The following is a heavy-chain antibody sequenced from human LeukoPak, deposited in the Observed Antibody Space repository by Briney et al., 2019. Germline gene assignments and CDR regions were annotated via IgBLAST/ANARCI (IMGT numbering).Heavy chain of an antibody. Sequence: SETLSLTCAVYGGSFSGYYWSWIRQPPGKGLEWIGEINHSGSTNYNPSLKSRVTISVDTSKNQFSLKLSPVTAADTAVYYCVRSVYYYGSGSYYKKPEYYYYGMDVWGQGTTVTVSS. D-gene: IGHD3-10*01. CDR2: INHSGST. V-gene: IGHV4-34*01. CDR1: GGSFSGYY. CDR3: VRSVYYYGSGSYYKKPEYYYYGMDV. J-gene: IGHJ6*02.